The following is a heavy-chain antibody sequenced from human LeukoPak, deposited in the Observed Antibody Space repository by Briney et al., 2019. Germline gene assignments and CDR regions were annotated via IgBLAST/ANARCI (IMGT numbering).Heavy chain of an antibody. Sequence: SGRSLRLSCAASGFTFSSYGMHGVRQAPGKGLEWVAVIWYDGSNKYYADSVKGRFTISRDNSKNTLYLQMNSLRAEDTAVYYCARDRGSYYDSSGNFDYWGQGTLVTVSS. J-gene: IGHJ4*02. D-gene: IGHD3-22*01. CDR1: GFTFSSYG. CDR2: IWYDGSNK. V-gene: IGHV3-33*01. CDR3: ARDRGSYYDSSGNFDY.